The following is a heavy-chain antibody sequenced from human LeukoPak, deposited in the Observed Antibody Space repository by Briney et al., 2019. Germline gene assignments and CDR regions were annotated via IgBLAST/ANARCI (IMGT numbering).Heavy chain of an antibody. V-gene: IGHV4-38-2*02. D-gene: IGHD3-16*02. CDR3: ARSYVIGAFDI. J-gene: IGHJ3*02. CDR1: GYSISRGYY. CDR2: IYHSGST. Sequence: SETLSLTCTVSGYSISRGYYWGWIRQPPGKGLDWIGSIYHSGSTYYNPSLTSRVTISVATSKYQFSLKLSSVTAADTAVYYCARSYVIGAFDIWGQGTMVTVSS.